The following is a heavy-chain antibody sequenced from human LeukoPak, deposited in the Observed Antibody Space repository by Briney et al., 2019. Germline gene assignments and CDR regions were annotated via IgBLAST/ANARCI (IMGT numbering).Heavy chain of an antibody. J-gene: IGHJ3*02. D-gene: IGHD3-10*01. CDR2: IYSGGST. CDR1: GFTVSSNY. Sequence: GGSLRLSCAASGFTVSSNYMSWVRQAQGKGLEWVSVIYSGGSTYYADSVKGRFTISRDNSKNTLYLQMNSLGAEDTAVYYCARDGIGLGAFDIWGQGTMVTVSS. CDR3: ARDGIGLGAFDI. V-gene: IGHV3-53*01.